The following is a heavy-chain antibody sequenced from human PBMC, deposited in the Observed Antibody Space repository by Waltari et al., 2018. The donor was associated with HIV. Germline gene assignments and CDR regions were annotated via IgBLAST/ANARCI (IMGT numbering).Heavy chain of an antibody. J-gene: IGHJ6*02. V-gene: IGHV3-11*01. D-gene: IGHD3-10*01. CDR3: TRHRGAILLSSGRDGLDV. Sequence: QVQLVESGGGLVKHGGSLRLSCAASGFSFSAYYMSWIPQAPGKWLELVSSIIPRGGSIDYAESVRGRFTISRDNAEDSLHLQMHSLRAEDTAVYYCTRHRGAILLSSGRDGLDVWGQGTTVTVSS. CDR2: IIPRGGSI. CDR1: GFSFSAYY.